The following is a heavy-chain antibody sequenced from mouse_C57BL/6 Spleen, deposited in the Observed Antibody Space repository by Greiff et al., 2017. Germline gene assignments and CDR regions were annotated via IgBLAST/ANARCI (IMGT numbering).Heavy chain of an antibody. Sequence: QVQLQQPGAELVRPGTSVKLSCTASGYTFTSYWMHWVKQRPGQGLEWIGVIDPSDSYTNYNQKFKGKATLTVVTSSSTAYMQLSGLTSEDSAVYYCAPYGYDFDYWGQGTTLSVSS. CDR2: IDPSDSYT. D-gene: IGHD2-2*01. CDR1: GYTFTSYW. J-gene: IGHJ2*01. V-gene: IGHV1-59*01. CDR3: APYGYDFDY.